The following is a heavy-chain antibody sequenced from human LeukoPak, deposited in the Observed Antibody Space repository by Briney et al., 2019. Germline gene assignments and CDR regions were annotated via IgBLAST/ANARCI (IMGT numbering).Heavy chain of an antibody. J-gene: IGHJ6*02. D-gene: IGHD5-18*01. V-gene: IGHV4-4*07. Sequence: SETLSLTCTVSGGSISSYYWSWIRQPAGKGLEWIGRIYTSGSTNYNPSLKSRVTISVDTSKNQFSLKLSSVTAADTAVYYCARGPYSYGYYYYGMDVWGQGTTVTVSS. CDR3: ARGPYSYGYYYYGMDV. CDR1: GGSISSYY. CDR2: IYTSGST.